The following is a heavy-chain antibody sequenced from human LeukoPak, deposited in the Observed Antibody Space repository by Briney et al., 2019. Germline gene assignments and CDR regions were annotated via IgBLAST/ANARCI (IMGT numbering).Heavy chain of an antibody. J-gene: IGHJ4*02. CDR3: ARDGVGTMVRGVRD. V-gene: IGHV1-69*04. Sequence: SVKVSCKASGGTFSSYAISWVRQAPGQGLEGMGRIIPILGIANYAQKFQGRVTIPADKSTSTAYMELSSLRSEDTAVYYCARDGVGTMVRGVRDWGQGTLVTVSS. CDR2: IIPILGIA. D-gene: IGHD3-10*01. CDR1: GGTFSSYA.